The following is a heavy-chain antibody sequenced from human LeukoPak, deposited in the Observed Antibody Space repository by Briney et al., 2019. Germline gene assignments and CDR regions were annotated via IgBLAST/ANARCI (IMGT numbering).Heavy chain of an antibody. Sequence: GGSLRLSCAASGFTLSTYGMHWVRQAPGKGLDWVAFIGYDGSNTWYAGSVKGRFTISRDNSKNTLYLQMNSLRGEDTAVYYCAGGTDFWSGYSFDSWGQGTLVTVSS. V-gene: IGHV3-30*02. CDR3: AGGTDFWSGYSFDS. CDR2: IGYDGSNT. J-gene: IGHJ4*02. CDR1: GFTLSTYG. D-gene: IGHD3-3*01.